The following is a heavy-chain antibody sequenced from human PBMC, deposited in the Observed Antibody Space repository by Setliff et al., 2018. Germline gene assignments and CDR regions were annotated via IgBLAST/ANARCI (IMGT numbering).Heavy chain of an antibody. V-gene: IGHV5-51*01. CDR3: ARQRGYYDILTGYYTNYYYYMDV. J-gene: IGHJ6*03. Sequence: GESLKISCKGSGYSFTSYWLGWVRQMPGKGLEWMGIIYPGDSDTRYSPSFQGQVNISADKSISTAYLQWSSLKASDTAMYYCARQRGYYDILTGYYTNYYYYMDVWGKGTTVTVSS. CDR2: IYPGDSDT. D-gene: IGHD3-9*01. CDR1: GYSFTSYW.